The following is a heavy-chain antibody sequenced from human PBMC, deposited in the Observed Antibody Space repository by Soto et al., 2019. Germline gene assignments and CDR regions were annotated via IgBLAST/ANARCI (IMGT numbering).Heavy chain of an antibody. J-gene: IGHJ6*03. CDR2: ISSSSSYI. CDR1: GFTFSSYS. D-gene: IGHD2-2*01. CDR3: ARGDIVVVPAALLGDYYYYMDV. V-gene: IGHV3-21*01. Sequence: GGSLRLSCAASGFTFSSYSMNWVRQAPGKGLEWVSSISSSSSYIYYADSVKGRFTISRDNAKNSLYLQMNSLRAEDTAVYYCARGDIVVVPAALLGDYYYYMDVWGKGTTVTVSS.